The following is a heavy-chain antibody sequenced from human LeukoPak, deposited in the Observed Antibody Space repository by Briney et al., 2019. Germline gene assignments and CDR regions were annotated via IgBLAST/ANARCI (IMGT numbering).Heavy chain of an antibody. Sequence: ASVKVSCKASGYTFTSYGISWLRQAPGQGLEWMGWISAYNGNTNYAQKLQGRVTMTTDTSTSTAYMELGSLRSDDTAVYYCARGNGTDYYDSSGLFDPWGQGTLVTVSS. V-gene: IGHV1-18*01. J-gene: IGHJ5*02. CDR3: ARGNGTDYYDSSGLFDP. CDR1: GYTFTSYG. D-gene: IGHD3-22*01. CDR2: ISAYNGNT.